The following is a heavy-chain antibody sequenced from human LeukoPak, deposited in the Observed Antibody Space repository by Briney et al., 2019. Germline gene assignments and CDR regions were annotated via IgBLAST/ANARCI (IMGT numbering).Heavy chain of an antibody. V-gene: IGHV1-18*01. Sequence: RASVKVSCKASGYTFTSYGISWVRQAPGQGLEWMGWISAYNGNTNYAQKLQGRVTMTTDTSTSTAYMELRSLRSDDTAVYYCARVRVVVGAPDSWDVWGKGTTVTISS. CDR3: ARVRVVVGAPDSWDV. D-gene: IGHD1-26*01. CDR1: GYTFTSYG. J-gene: IGHJ6*04. CDR2: ISAYNGNT.